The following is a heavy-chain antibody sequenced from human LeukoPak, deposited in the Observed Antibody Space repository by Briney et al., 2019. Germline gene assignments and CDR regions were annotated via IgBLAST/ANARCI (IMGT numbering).Heavy chain of an antibody. V-gene: IGHV4-4*07. CDR3: ARDPGNDAFDI. CDR1: GGSISSYS. D-gene: IGHD1-26*01. Sequence: SETLSLTCTVSGGSISSYSWTWIRQPAGKGLDWIGRLHSSGSTNCNPSLKSRVTMSIDTSKNQFSLKLSSVTAADTAVCYCARDPGNDAFDIWGQGTMVTVSS. J-gene: IGHJ3*02. CDR2: LHSSGST.